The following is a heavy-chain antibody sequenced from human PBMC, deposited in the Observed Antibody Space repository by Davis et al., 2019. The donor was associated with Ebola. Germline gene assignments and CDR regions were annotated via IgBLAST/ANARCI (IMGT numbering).Heavy chain of an antibody. D-gene: IGHD6-13*01. CDR3: ARMMAAADFYYYYYGMDV. CDR1: GGSISSYY. Sequence: MPSETLSLTCTVSGGSISSYYWSWIRQPPGKGLEWIGYIYYSGSTYYNPSLKSRVTISVDTSKNQFSLNLSSVTAADTAVYYCARMMAAADFYYYYYGMDVWGQGTTVTVSS. V-gene: IGHV4-59*08. CDR2: IYYSGST. J-gene: IGHJ6*02.